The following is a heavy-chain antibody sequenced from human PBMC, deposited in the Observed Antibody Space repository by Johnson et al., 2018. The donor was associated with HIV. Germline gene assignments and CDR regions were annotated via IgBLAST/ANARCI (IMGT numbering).Heavy chain of an antibody. CDR1: GFIFNSYG. CDR2: IRYDGSNN. D-gene: IGHD2-21*01. CDR3: ARGVMTFDAFDI. V-gene: IGHV3-30*02. J-gene: IGHJ3*02. Sequence: QVQLVESGGGVVQPGGSLRLSCAASGFIFNSYGMHWVRQAPGTGLEWVAFIRYDGSNNYYIESVKGRFTISRDNSKNTLYLQMNSLRAEDTAVYYCARGVMTFDAFDIWGQGTMVTVSS.